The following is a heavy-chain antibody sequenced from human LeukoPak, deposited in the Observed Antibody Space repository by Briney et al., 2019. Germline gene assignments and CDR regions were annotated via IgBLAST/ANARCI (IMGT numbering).Heavy chain of an antibody. J-gene: IGHJ5*02. D-gene: IGHD1-26*01. CDR3: ARQSCGSYYGCWFDP. CDR1: GFTFTSSA. CDR2: IVVGSGIT. Sequence: GASVTVSCTASGFTFTSSAVQWVRQARGQRLEWIGWIVVGSGITNYAQKFQERVTITRDMSTSTAYMELSSLRSEDTAVYYCARQSCGSYYGCWFDPWGQGTLVTVSS. V-gene: IGHV1-58*01.